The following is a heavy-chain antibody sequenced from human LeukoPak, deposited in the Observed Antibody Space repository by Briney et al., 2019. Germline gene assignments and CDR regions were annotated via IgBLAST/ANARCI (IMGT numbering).Heavy chain of an antibody. CDR3: ARGLTYYDFWSGHHPGSYYMDV. CDR1: GYSISSGYY. J-gene: IGHJ6*03. V-gene: IGHV4-38-2*01. CDR2: IYHSGST. D-gene: IGHD3-3*01. Sequence: PSETLSLTCAVSGYSISSGYYWGWIRQPPGKGLEWIGSIYHSGSTYYNPSLKSRVTISVYTSKNQFSLKLSSVTAADTAVYYCARGLTYYDFWSGHHPGSYYMDVGRKGTTVTVSS.